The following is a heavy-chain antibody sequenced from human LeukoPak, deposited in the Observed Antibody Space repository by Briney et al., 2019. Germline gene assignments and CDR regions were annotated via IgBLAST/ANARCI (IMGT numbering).Heavy chain of an antibody. V-gene: IGHV3-64D*06. D-gene: IGHD3-3*02. CDR2: ISSNGGST. CDR1: GFTFSSYP. J-gene: IGHJ3*02. Sequence: GGSLRLSCSASGFTFSSYPMHWVRQAPGKGLEYVSAISSNGGSTYYADSVKARFTISRDNSKNTLYLQMSSLRAEDTAVYYCHLPSDAFDIWSQGTMVTVSS. CDR3: HLPSDAFDI.